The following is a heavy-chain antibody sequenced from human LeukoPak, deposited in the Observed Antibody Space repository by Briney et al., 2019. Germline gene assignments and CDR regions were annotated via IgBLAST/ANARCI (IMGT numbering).Heavy chain of an antibody. D-gene: IGHD6-19*01. CDR2: IYYSGST. CDR3: ARAEFSGWYGYYFDY. Sequence: SETLSLTCTVSGGSISSGGYYWSWLRQHPGKGLEWIGYIYYSGSTYYNPSLKSRVTISVDTSKNQFSLKLSSVTAADTAVYYCARAEFSGWYGYYFDYWGQGTLVTVSS. CDR1: GGSISSGGYY. J-gene: IGHJ4*02. V-gene: IGHV4-31*03.